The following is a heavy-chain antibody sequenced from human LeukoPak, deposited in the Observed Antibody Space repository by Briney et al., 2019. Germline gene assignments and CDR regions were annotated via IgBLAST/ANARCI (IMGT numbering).Heavy chain of an antibody. D-gene: IGHD3-10*01. CDR2: ISYDGSNK. J-gene: IGHJ4*02. CDR3: AKDFIRGVSYYFDY. Sequence: GGSLRLSCAASGFTFSSYAMHWVRQAPGKGLEWVAVISYDGSNKYYADSVKGRFTISRDNSKNTLYLQMNSLRAEDTAVYYCAKDFIRGVSYYFDYWGQGTLVTVSS. CDR1: GFTFSSYA. V-gene: IGHV3-30-3*01.